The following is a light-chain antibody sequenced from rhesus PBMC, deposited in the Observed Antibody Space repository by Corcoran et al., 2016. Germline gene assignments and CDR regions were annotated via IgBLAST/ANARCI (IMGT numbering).Light chain of an antibody. V-gene: IGKV1-22*01. CDR2: KAS. J-gene: IGKJ2*01. Sequence: DIQMTQSPSSLSASVGDTVTITCRASQSISSWLAWYQQKPGQAPKVLIYKASSLQSGVPSRLSGLGSGTDFTLTISGLQSEEFATYYCQQYNSSPYNFGQGTKVEIK. CDR1: QSISSW. CDR3: QQYNSSPYN.